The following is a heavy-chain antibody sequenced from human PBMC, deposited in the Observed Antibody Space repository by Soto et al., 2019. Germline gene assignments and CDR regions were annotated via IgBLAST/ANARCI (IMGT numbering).Heavy chain of an antibody. CDR3: TTDTLDNVLLIP. CDR1: GFTFSNAW. V-gene: IGHV3-15*01. CDR2: IKSKPDGGTT. D-gene: IGHD3-10*01. Sequence: GGSLRLSCAASGFTFSNAWMCWVRQAPGKGLEWVGRIKSKPDGGTTDYAAPVKGRFTISRDDSKNTLYPQMNSLKTEDTAVYYCTTDTLDNVLLIPWGQGTLVTVSS. J-gene: IGHJ5*02.